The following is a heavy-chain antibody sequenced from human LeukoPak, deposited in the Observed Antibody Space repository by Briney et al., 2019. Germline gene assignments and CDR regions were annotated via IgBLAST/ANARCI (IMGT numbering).Heavy chain of an antibody. CDR3: ATSRDYDILAGDSLNDGFDI. CDR1: GGTFSSYA. D-gene: IGHD3-9*01. Sequence: ASVKVSCKASGGTFSSYAISWVRQAPGQGLEWMGGFIPIFGTANYAQKFQGRVTITADEATSTAYMELSSLRSEDTAVYYCATSRDYDILAGDSLNDGFDIWGQGTMVTVSS. J-gene: IGHJ3*02. V-gene: IGHV1-69*13. CDR2: FIPIFGTA.